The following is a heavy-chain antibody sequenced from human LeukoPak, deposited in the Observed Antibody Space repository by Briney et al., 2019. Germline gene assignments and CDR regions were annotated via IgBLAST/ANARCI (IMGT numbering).Heavy chain of an antibody. Sequence: PGGSLTLSCAASGFTFSNYTMNWLRQAPGKGLEWVSGINRNGGSTSYADSVKGRFTISRDNARNSMYLQMNSLRAEDTALYYCGRDRSYFSLDSRGPGTLVTVSS. CDR2: INRNGGST. CDR3: GRDRSYFSLDS. V-gene: IGHV3-20*04. D-gene: IGHD1-26*01. J-gene: IGHJ4*02. CDR1: GFTFSNYT.